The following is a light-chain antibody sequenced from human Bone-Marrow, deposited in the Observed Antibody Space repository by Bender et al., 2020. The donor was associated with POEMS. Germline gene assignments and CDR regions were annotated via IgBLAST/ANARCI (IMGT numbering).Light chain of an antibody. J-gene: IGLJ1*01. CDR3: SSYTSSTTYV. CDR2: DVS. CDR1: SSDVGGYNY. Sequence: QSALTQPPSASGSPGQSVTISCAGTSSDVGGYNYVSWYQQHPGKAPKLRIYDVSKRPSGVSDRFSGSKSGNTASLTISGLQAEDEADYFCSSYTSSTTYVFGTGTKVTVL. V-gene: IGLV2-8*01.